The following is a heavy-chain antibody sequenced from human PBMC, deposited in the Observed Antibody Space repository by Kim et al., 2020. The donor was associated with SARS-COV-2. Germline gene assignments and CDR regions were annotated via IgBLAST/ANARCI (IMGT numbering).Heavy chain of an antibody. Sequence: GTVNYRPKYQGRVTITADESTNTAYMELSSLKSDDTAVYYCAREWQLVLDHWGQGSLVTVSS. V-gene: IGHV1-69*01. CDR2: GTV. CDR3: AREWQLVLDH. J-gene: IGHJ4*02. D-gene: IGHD6-6*01.